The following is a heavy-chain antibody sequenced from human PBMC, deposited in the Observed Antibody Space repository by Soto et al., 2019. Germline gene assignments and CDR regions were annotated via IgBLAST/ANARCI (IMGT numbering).Heavy chain of an antibody. Sequence: GGSLRLSCAAPGFTFSNFAMSWVRQAPGKGLEWVSSISNSGRSTYYADSVQGRFTISRDNSKNTLYLQMNSLRAEDTAVYYCANHRGFLVTQYFFDYWGQGTLVTAPQ. V-gene: IGHV3-23*01. CDR1: GFTFSNFA. J-gene: IGHJ4*02. CDR2: ISNSGRST. D-gene: IGHD2-21*02. CDR3: ANHRGFLVTQYFFDY.